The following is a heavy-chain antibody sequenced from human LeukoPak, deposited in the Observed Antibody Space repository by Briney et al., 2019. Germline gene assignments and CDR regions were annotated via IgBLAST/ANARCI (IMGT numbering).Heavy chain of an antibody. Sequence: SVKVSCKASGGTFSSYAISWVRQAPRQGLEWMGRIIPILGIANYAQKFQGRVTITADKSTSTAYMELSSLRSEDTAVYYCARQYGVLTSVGGMDVWGQGTTVTVSS. J-gene: IGHJ6*02. CDR1: GGTFSSYA. CDR2: IIPILGIA. V-gene: IGHV1-69*04. CDR3: ARQYGVLTSVGGMDV. D-gene: IGHD3-3*01.